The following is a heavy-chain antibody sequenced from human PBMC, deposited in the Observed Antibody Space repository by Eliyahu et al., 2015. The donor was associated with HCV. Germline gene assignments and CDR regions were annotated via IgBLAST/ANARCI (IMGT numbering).Heavy chain of an antibody. CDR1: GGTFRTLS. J-gene: IGHJ1*01. Sequence: QVQLEQSGAEVKKPGSSVKVSCKASGGTFRTLSINWVRQAPGQGLEWMGRILPVFGSSNYAQKFQGRVSITADESTATAYLELNSLTSDDTAXXFYCATVRASVTHRAEYFQHWGQGTLVTVS. CDR2: ILPVFGSS. D-gene: IGHD2-21*01. V-gene: IGHV1-69*01. CDR3: CATVRASVTHRAEYFQH.